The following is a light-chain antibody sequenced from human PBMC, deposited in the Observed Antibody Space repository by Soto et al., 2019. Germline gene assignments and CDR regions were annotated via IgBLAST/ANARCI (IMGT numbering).Light chain of an antibody. CDR3: SSYAGSNTYV. V-gene: IGLV2-8*01. J-gene: IGLJ1*01. CDR1: SSDVGGYNY. Sequence: QSVLTQPPSASGSPGQSVAISCTGTSSDVGGYNYVSWYQQHPGKAPKLMIYEVNKRPSGVPDRFSGSKSGNTASLTVSGLQAEDEADYYRSSYAGSNTYVFGSGTKVTVL. CDR2: EVN.